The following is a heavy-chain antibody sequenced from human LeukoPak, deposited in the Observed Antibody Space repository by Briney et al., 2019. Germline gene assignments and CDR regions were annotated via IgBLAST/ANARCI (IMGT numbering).Heavy chain of an antibody. J-gene: IGHJ4*02. CDR1: GFTFDDYA. D-gene: IGHD6-13*01. Sequence: SGGSLRLSCAASGFTFDDYAMHWVRQAPGKGLEWVSGISWNSGSIGYADSVKGRFTISRDNAKNSLYLQMNSLRAEDMALYYCVKSGSSWYYFDYWGQRTLVTVSS. CDR3: VKSGSSWYYFDY. V-gene: IGHV3-9*03. CDR2: ISWNSGSI.